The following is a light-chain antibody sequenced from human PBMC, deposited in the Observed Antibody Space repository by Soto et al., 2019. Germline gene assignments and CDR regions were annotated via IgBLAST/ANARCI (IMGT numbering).Light chain of an antibody. V-gene: IGKV3-11*01. Sequence: EIVLTQSPATLSLSPGERATLSCRASQSVSSYLAWYQQKHGQAPSLLIYDASNRATGIPARFSGSGSGTDLTITISSLEPEDVEVYEGQHRSNWPLTFGGGTKVDIK. CDR2: DAS. J-gene: IGKJ4*01. CDR3: QHRSNWPLT. CDR1: QSVSSY.